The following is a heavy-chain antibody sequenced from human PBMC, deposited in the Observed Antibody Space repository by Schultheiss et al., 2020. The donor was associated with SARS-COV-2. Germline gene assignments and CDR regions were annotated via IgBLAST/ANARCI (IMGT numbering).Heavy chain of an antibody. CDR3: AHIESLTVTTFDY. J-gene: IGHJ4*02. Sequence: TLSLTCTVSGGSISSYYWSWIRQPPGKALEWLALIYWDDDKRYSPSLKSRLTITKDTSKNQVVLTMTNMDPVDTATYYCAHIESLTVTTFDYWGQGTLVTVSS. CDR1: GGSISSYYW. D-gene: IGHD4-11*01. V-gene: IGHV2-5*08. CDR2: IYWDDDK.